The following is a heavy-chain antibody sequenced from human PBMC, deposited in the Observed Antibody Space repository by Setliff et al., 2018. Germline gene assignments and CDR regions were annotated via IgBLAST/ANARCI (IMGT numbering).Heavy chain of an antibody. V-gene: IGHV4-34*01. CDR1: GGTFSDYY. CDR3: ARGRNIAARLLDS. CDR2: INHRGST. D-gene: IGHD6-6*01. Sequence: PSETLSLTCAAYGGTFSDYYWTWIRQPPGKGLEWVGEINHRGSTNYNPSRKSRVTISVDTSKDQFSLKVISMTAADTAVYYCARGRNIAARLLDSWGQGTPVTVSS. J-gene: IGHJ4*02.